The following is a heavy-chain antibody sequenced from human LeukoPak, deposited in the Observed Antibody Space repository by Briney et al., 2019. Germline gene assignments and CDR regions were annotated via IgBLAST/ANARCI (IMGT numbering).Heavy chain of an antibody. CDR1: TFTFSSYG. V-gene: IGHV3-30*02. J-gene: IGHJ4*02. Sequence: PGGSLRLSCAASTFTFSSYGMHWVRQAPGKGLEWVAFIQYDGNKRYYADSVKGRFTIPRDNSKNTLYLQMNSLRPEDTAIYYCANTMYSSAWSPFDYWGRGTLVTVSS. CDR2: IQYDGNKR. D-gene: IGHD6-19*01. CDR3: ANTMYSSAWSPFDY.